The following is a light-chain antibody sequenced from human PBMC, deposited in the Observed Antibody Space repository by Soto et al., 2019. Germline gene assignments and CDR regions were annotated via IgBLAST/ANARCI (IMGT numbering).Light chain of an antibody. V-gene: IGLV2-14*01. CDR3: SLYTTSTTVP. Sequence: QSVLTQPASVSGSLGQSITISCTGTNSDIGVYNYVSWYQQHPGKAPRLIIYEVFNRPSGISHRFSGSKSGNTASLTISGLLTEDEADYYCSLYTTSTTVPFGGGTKLTVL. J-gene: IGLJ2*01. CDR1: NSDIGVYNY. CDR2: EVF.